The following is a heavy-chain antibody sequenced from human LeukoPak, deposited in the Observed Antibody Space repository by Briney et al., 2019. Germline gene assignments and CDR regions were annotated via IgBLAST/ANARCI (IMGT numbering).Heavy chain of an antibody. CDR2: ISSSSSYI. CDR1: GFTFSSYS. J-gene: IGHJ6*03. D-gene: IGHD6-19*01. CDR3: ARGALSLSGWYRGYYYYMDV. V-gene: IGHV3-21*01. Sequence: GGSLRLSCAASGFTFSSYSVNWVRQAPGKGLEWVSSISSSSSYIYYADSVKGRFTISRDNAKNSLYLQMNSLRAEDTAVYYCARGALSLSGWYRGYYYYMDVWGKGTTVTVSS.